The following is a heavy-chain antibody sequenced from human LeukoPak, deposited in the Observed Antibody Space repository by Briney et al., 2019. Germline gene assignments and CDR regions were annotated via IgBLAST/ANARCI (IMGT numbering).Heavy chain of an antibody. J-gene: IGHJ6*02. CDR3: ARSSPQYYYYGMDV. CDR1: GGSISSYY. CDR2: IYYSGST. V-gene: IGHV4-59*08. Sequence: SETLSLTCTVSGGSISSYYWSWIRQPPGKGLEWIGYIYYSGSTNYNPSLKSRVTISVDTSKNQLSLKLSSVTAADTAVYYCARSSPQYYYYGMDVWGQGTTVTVSS.